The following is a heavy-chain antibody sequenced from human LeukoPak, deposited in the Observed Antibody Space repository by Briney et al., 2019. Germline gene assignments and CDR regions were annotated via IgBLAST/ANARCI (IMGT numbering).Heavy chain of an antibody. Sequence: PGGSLRLSCAASGFTFSSYWMHWVRQAPGKGLVWVSHINTDGSSTSYAGSVKGRFTISRDNAKNTLYLQMNSLRAEDTALYYCASIDFWSGFGFWGQGTLVTVSS. CDR2: INTDGSST. CDR3: ASIDFWSGFGF. CDR1: GFTFSSYW. J-gene: IGHJ4*02. D-gene: IGHD3-3*01. V-gene: IGHV3-74*01.